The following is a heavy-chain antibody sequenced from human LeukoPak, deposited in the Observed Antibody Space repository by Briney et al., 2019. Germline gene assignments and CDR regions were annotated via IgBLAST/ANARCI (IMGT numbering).Heavy chain of an antibody. Sequence: GGSLRLSCAASGFTFSSYEMNWVRQAPGKGLEWVSSISSSSSYIYYADSVKGRFTISRDNAKNSLYLQMNSLRAEDTAVYYCARDLGYCSGGSCYSDGAFDIWGQGTMVTVSS. V-gene: IGHV3-21*01. CDR3: ARDLGYCSGGSCYSDGAFDI. CDR1: GFTFSSYE. CDR2: ISSSSSYI. J-gene: IGHJ3*02. D-gene: IGHD2-15*01.